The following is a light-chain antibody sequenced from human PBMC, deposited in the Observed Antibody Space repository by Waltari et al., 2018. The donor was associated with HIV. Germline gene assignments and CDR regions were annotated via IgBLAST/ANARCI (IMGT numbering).Light chain of an antibody. J-gene: IGKJ2*01. V-gene: IGKV3-20*01. CDR2: GAS. CDR1: QSLSSTY. CDR3: QHYDTSSYT. Sequence: EVVLTQSPATLSLSPGENGTLPCTASQSLSSTYLAWYQQKPGQAPRLLIYGASNRASGVPDRFSGSGSRTYFTLTISRLEPEDFAVYYCQHYDTSSYTFGQGT.